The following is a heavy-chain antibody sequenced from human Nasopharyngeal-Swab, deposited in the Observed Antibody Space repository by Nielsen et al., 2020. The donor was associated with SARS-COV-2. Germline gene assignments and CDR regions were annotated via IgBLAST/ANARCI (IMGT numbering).Heavy chain of an antibody. Sequence: GESLKISCAASGFTFSSYAMSWVRQAPGKGLEWVSAISGSGGSTYYADSVKGRFTISRDNSKNTLYLQMNSLRAEDTAVYYRAKALVPNSMVRGDLFDYWGQGTLVTVSS. CDR2: ISGSGGST. CDR3: AKALVPNSMVRGDLFDY. V-gene: IGHV3-23*01. CDR1: GFTFSSYA. J-gene: IGHJ4*02. D-gene: IGHD3-10*01.